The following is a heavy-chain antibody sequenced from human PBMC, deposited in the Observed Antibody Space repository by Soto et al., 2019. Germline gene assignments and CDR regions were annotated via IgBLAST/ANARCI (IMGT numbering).Heavy chain of an antibody. CDR3: ARPRGYGIFDAYDI. Sequence: GGSLRLSCAASGISLNTHSMSWVRQAPGKGLEWVSAISASGGDTYHADSVKGRFTISRDNSIDTLYLQMSSLRTEDTALYYCARPRGYGIFDAYDIWGQGAMVTVSS. D-gene: IGHD4-17*01. CDR2: ISASGGDT. J-gene: IGHJ3*02. V-gene: IGHV3-23*01. CDR1: GISLNTHS.